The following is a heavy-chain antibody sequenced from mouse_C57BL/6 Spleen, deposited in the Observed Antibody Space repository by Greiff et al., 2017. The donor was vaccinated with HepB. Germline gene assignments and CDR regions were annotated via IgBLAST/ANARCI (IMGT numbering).Heavy chain of an antibody. CDR3: ARSNDYGSSLDAMDY. Sequence: VQLQQSGAELARPGASVKMSCKASGYTFTSYTMHWVKQRPGQGLEWIGYINPSSGYTKYNQKFKDKATLTADKSSSTAYMQLSSLTSEDSAVYHCARSNDYGSSLDAMDYWGQGTSVTVSS. CDR1: GYTFTSYT. D-gene: IGHD1-1*01. CDR2: INPSSGYT. V-gene: IGHV1-4*01. J-gene: IGHJ4*01.